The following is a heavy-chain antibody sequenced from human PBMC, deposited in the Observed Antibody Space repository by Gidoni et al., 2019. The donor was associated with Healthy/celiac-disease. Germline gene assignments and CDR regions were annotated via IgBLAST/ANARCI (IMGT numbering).Heavy chain of an antibody. D-gene: IGHD5-12*01. V-gene: IGHV3-48*02. CDR1: GSTFSSYC. J-gene: IGHJ4*02. CDR2: ISSSRSTI. Sequence: EVQLVASGGGLVPPGGSLRLSCAASGSTFSSYCMNWVGQAPGKGREWVSYISSSRSTIYYADSVKGRFTISRDNAKNSLYLQMNSLRDEDTAVYYCARDGYNSNGNKGHDYWGQGTLVTVSS. CDR3: ARDGYNSNGNKGHDY.